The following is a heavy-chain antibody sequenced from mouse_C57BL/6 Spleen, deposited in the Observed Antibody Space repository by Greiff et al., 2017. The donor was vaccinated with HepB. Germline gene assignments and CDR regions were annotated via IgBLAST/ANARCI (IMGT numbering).Heavy chain of an antibody. J-gene: IGHJ3*01. CDR3: ARGALPGFAY. CDR2: INPSSGYT. Sequence: QVQLQQSGAELARPGASVKMSCKASGYTFTSYTMHWVKQRPGQGLEWIGYINPSSGYTKYNQKFKDKATLTADKSSSTAYMTLSSLTSEDSAVYDCARGALPGFAYWGQGTLVTVSA. V-gene: IGHV1-4*01. CDR1: GYTFTSYT.